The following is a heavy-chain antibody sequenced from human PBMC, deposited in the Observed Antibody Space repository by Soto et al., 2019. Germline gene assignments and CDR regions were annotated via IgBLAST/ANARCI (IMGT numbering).Heavy chain of an antibody. CDR3: AAVERLLWFGELSPRFDI. CDR2: IVVGSGNT. D-gene: IGHD3-10*01. V-gene: IGHV1-58*01. CDR1: GFTFTSSA. Sequence: ASVKVSCKASGFTFTSSAVQWVRQARGQRLEWIGWIVVGSGNTNYAQKFQERVTITRDMSTSTAYMELSGLRSEDTAVYYCAAVERLLWFGELSPRFDIWGQGTMVTVSS. J-gene: IGHJ3*02.